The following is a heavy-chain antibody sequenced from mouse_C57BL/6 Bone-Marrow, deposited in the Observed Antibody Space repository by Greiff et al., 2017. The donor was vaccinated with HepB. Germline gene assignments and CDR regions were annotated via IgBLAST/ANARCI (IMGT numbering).Heavy chain of an antibody. D-gene: IGHD1-3*01. J-gene: IGHJ2*01. CDR2: ISDGGSYT. Sequence: EVKVLESGGGLVKPGGSLKLSCAASGFTFSSYAMSWVRQTPEKRLEWVATISDGGSYTYYPDNVKGRFTISRDNAKNNLYLQMSHLKSEDTAMYYCARDRYKGGYYFDYWGQGTTLTVSS. V-gene: IGHV5-4*01. CDR1: GFTFSSYA. CDR3: ARDRYKGGYYFDY.